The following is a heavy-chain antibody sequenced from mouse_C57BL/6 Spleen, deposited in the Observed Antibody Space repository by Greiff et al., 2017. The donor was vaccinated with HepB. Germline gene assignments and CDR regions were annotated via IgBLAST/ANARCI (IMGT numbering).Heavy chain of an antibody. CDR2: INPNNGIT. V-gene: IGHV1-39*01. D-gene: IGHD1-1*01. J-gene: IGHJ2*01. CDR1: GYSFTDYN. Sequence: EVQLQQSGPELVKPGASVKISCKASGYSFTDYNMNWVKQSNGKSLEWIGIINPNNGITSYNQKFKGKATLTVDQSSSTAYMQLNSLTSEDSSVYYCARLYYYGSGFDYWGQGTTLTVSS. CDR3: ARLYYYGSGFDY.